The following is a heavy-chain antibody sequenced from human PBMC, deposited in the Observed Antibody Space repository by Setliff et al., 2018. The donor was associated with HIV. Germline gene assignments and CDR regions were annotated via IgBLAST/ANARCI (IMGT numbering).Heavy chain of an antibody. CDR1: GFTFSSAW. J-gene: IGHJ3*01. CDR3: ARDRVVGATLDPLDL. Sequence: GGSLRLSCAASGFTFSSAWMGWVRQAPAKGLEWVAYISYSGSAIHYADSVKGRFTISRDNAKNSLYLQMNSLRAEDTAVYYCARDRVVGATLDPLDLWGQGTMVTVSS. D-gene: IGHD1-26*01. V-gene: IGHV3-48*03. CDR2: ISYSGSAI.